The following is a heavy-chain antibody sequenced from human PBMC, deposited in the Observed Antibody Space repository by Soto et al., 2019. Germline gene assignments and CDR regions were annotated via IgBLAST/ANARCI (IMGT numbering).Heavy chain of an antibody. V-gene: IGHV4-59*12. CDR3: ARVCGGDCHYGMDV. D-gene: IGHD2-21*02. CDR1: GGSISSYY. J-gene: IGHJ6*02. CDR2: IYYSGST. Sequence: SETLSLTCTVSGGSISSYYWSWIRQSPGKGLEWIGYIYYSGSTKYNPSLKSRVTISVDTSKNQFSLKLSSVTAADTAVYYCARVCGGDCHYGMDVWGQGTTVTVSS.